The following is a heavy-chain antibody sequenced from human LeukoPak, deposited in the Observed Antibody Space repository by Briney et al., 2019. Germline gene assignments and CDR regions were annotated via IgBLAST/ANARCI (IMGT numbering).Heavy chain of an antibody. J-gene: IGHJ4*02. CDR2: IKQDGSEK. Sequence: PGGSLRLSCAASGFTFSSYWMSWVRQAPGKGLEWVANIKQDGSEKYYVDSVKGRFTISRDNAKNSLYLQMNSLRAEDTAVCYCARAGTKPRGDFDYWGQGTLVTVSS. D-gene: IGHD3-10*01. V-gene: IGHV3-7*01. CDR3: ARAGTKPRGDFDY. CDR1: GFTFSSYW.